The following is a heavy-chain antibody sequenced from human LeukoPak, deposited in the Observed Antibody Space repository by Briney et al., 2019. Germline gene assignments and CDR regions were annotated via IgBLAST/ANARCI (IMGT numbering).Heavy chain of an antibody. CDR3: ANAGRDSSSTISCGMDV. Sequence: GGSLRLSGAASGFIFGSYDFHWVRQRPGESLEWVSVIGSAGDTEYADSVKGRFTISRDNSKNTLYLQMNSLRAEDTAVYYCANAGRDSSSTISCGMDVWGQGTTVTVSS. CDR1: GFIFGSYD. J-gene: IGHJ6*02. D-gene: IGHD6-13*01. V-gene: IGHV3-13*01. CDR2: IGSAGDT.